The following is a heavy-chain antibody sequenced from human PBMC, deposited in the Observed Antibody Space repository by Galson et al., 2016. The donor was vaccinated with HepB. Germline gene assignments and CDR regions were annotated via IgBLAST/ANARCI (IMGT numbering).Heavy chain of an antibody. CDR2: VKAGNGDT. Sequence: SVKVSCKASGQIFRQYGIHWVRQAPGQRPEWMGWVKAGNGDTKYSQKFQGRVTFTKDTSASTAYMELRSLTSQDTAVYYCAGDRVLEDWEVSMAVKNHPNYFGMAVWGQGTTVTVAS. CDR3: AGDRVLEDWEVSMAVKNHPNYFGMAV. J-gene: IGHJ6*02. D-gene: IGHD3/OR15-3a*01. CDR1: GQIFRQYG. V-gene: IGHV1-3*01.